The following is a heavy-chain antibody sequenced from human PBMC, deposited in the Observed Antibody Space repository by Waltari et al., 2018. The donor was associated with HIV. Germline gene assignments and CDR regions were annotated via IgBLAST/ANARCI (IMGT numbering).Heavy chain of an antibody. V-gene: IGHV3-74*01. J-gene: IGHJ4*02. Sequence: EVQLVESGGGLVQPGGSLRLSCAASGLTFSGSWMHWVRQAPGKGLVWVSLINMDGSSTNYADSVKGRFTISRDNAKNTVYLQMNSLRAEDTALYYCASLYNYVWGSPPPFDYWGQGTLVTVSS. CDR1: GLTFSGSW. CDR3: ASLYNYVWGSPPPFDY. CDR2: INMDGSST. D-gene: IGHD3-16*01.